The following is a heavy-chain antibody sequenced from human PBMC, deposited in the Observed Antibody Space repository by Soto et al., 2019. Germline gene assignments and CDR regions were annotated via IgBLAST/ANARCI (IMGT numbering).Heavy chain of an antibody. J-gene: IGHJ4*02. CDR2: ILPIFGTP. CDR1: GGTFSNSA. Sequence: SVKVSCKASGGTFSNSAIIWVRQAPGQGLEWMGGILPIFGTPNYAQKFQGRLTISADEFSSTAYMELNILRSEDTAVYFCARVPLGYSSSHHFDFWGQGALVTVSS. V-gene: IGHV1-69*13. CDR3: ARVPLGYSSSHHFDF. D-gene: IGHD6-6*01.